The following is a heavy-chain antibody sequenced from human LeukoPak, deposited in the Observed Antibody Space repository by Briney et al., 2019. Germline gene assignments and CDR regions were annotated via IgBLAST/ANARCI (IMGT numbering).Heavy chain of an antibody. Sequence: SETLSLTCTVSGGSISSSSYYWGWIRQPPGKGLEWIGSIYYSGSTYYNPSLKSRVTISVDTSKSQFSLKLSSVTAADTAVYYCARQGGYPEDYWGQGTLVTVSS. CDR2: IYYSGST. CDR3: ARQGGYPEDY. V-gene: IGHV4-39*01. D-gene: IGHD5-12*01. J-gene: IGHJ4*02. CDR1: GGSISSSSYY.